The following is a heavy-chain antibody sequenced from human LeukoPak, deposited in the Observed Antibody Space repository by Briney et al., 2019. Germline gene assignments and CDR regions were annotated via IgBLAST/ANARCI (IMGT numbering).Heavy chain of an antibody. D-gene: IGHD1-26*01. CDR3: ARGAGPNDAFDI. V-gene: IGHV1-46*03. CDR2: INPSGGST. J-gene: IGHJ3*02. CDR1: GYTFTSYY. Sequence: GASVKVSCKASGYTFTSYYMHWVRQAPGQGLEWMGIINPSGGSTSYAQKFQGRVAMTRDTSISTAYMELSRLRSDDTAVYYCARGAGPNDAFDIWGQGTMVTVSS.